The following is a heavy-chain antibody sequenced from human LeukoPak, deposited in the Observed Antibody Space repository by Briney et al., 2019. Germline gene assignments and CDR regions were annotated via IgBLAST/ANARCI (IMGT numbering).Heavy chain of an antibody. Sequence: PGGSLRLSCAASGFTFSNAWMSWVRQAPGKGLEWVGRIKSKTDGGTTDYAAPVKGRFTISRDDSKNTLYLQMNSLKTEDTAVYYCTTGTSELLRFLEWSKDDYWGQGTLVTVSS. CDR3: TTGTSELLRFLEWSKDDY. J-gene: IGHJ4*02. V-gene: IGHV3-15*01. CDR2: IKSKTDGGTT. CDR1: GFTFSNAW. D-gene: IGHD3-3*01.